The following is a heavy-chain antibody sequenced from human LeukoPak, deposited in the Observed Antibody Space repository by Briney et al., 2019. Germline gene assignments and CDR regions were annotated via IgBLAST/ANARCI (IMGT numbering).Heavy chain of an antibody. CDR2: IRSKANSYAT. Sequence: RRSLRPSRAPSGFTFSGSALHWVRQASGKGLEWVGRIRSKANSYATAYAASVKGRFTISRDDSKNTAYLQMNSLKTEDTAVYYCTLLAATTPLNGFDPWGQGTLVTVSS. CDR1: GFTFSGSA. D-gene: IGHD6-6*01. J-gene: IGHJ5*02. CDR3: TLLAATTPLNGFDP. V-gene: IGHV3-73*01.